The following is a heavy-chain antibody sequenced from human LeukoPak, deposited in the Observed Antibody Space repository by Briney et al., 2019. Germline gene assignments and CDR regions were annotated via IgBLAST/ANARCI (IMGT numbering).Heavy chain of an antibody. J-gene: IGHJ6*04. CDR1: GYSSTSYC. Sequence: GESLQISSKASGYSSTSYCIGCVRHMPRNGLEWMGIIYPGDADIRYSPSFQGQVTISADKSISTVYLQWSSLKASDTAMYYCARTLFRDANYYYYGMDVWGKGTTVTVSS. CDR3: ARTLFRDANYYYYGMDV. V-gene: IGHV5-51*01. D-gene: IGHD3-10*01. CDR2: IYPGDADI.